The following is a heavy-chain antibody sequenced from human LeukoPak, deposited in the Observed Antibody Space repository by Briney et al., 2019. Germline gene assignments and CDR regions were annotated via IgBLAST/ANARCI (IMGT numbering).Heavy chain of an antibody. Sequence: PGGSLRLSCAASGLTFSDAWMSWVRQAPGKGLEWVARIDESGTTNYAAPVKARFTVFRDDSKSTMYLQMNSLTTEDTAVYYCTTAPTKGWLPYFDFWGQGTPVTVSS. CDR2: IDESGTT. CDR1: GLTFSDAW. CDR3: TTAPTKGWLPYFDF. J-gene: IGHJ4*02. D-gene: IGHD5-24*01. V-gene: IGHV3-15*04.